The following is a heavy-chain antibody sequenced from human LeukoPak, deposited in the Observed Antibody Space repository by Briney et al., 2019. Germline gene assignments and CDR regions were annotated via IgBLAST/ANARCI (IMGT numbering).Heavy chain of an antibody. V-gene: IGHV1-69*05. CDR3: ARRGYSYGYPHWPFDP. J-gene: IGHJ5*02. CDR2: IIPIFGTA. CDR1: GGTFSSYA. D-gene: IGHD5-18*01. Sequence: SVKVSCKASGGTFSSYAISWVRQAPGQGLEWMGGIIPIFGTANYAQKFQGRVTITTDESTSTAYMELSSLRSEDTAVYYCARRGYSYGYPHWPFDPWGQGTLVTVSS.